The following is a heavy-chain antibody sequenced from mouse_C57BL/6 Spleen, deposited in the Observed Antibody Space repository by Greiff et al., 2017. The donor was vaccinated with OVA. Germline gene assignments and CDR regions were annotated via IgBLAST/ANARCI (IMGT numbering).Heavy chain of an antibody. CDR3: ARKDYGNSPFAY. D-gene: IGHD2-1*01. Sequence: VQLVESGAELVRPGSSVKLSCKASGYTFTSYWMDWVKQRPGQGLEWIGNIYPSDSETHYNQKFKDKATLTVDKSSSTAYMQLSSLTSEDSAVYYCARKDYGNSPFAYWGQGTLVTVSA. CDR2: IYPSDSET. CDR1: GYTFTSYW. V-gene: IGHV1-61*01. J-gene: IGHJ3*01.